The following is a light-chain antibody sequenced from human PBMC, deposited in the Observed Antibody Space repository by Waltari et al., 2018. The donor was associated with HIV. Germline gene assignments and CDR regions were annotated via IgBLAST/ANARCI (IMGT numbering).Light chain of an antibody. J-gene: IGLJ2*01. CDR3: YSTDSSGNHSV. CDR2: EDS. V-gene: IGLV3-10*01. CDR1: ALTKKY. Sequence: SYELPQPPSVSVSPGQTARITCSGDALTKKYAYWYQQKSGQAPVLVIYEDSKRPSGIPERFSGASAGTMATLTISGAQVEDEADYYCYSTDSSGNHSVFGGGTKLTVL.